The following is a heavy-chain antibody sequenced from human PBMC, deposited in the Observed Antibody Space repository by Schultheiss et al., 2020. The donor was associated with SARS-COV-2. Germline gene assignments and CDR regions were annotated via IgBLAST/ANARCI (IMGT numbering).Heavy chain of an antibody. V-gene: IGHV4-59*08. CDR3: ACRRDGYKTDNWFDP. Sequence: SETLSLTCTVSGGSISSYYWSWIRQPPGKGLEWIGYIYYSGSTNYNPSLKSRVTISVDTSKNQFSLKLSSVTATDTAVYYCACRRDGYKTDNWFDPWGQGTLVTVSS. D-gene: IGHD5-24*01. CDR2: IYYSGST. J-gene: IGHJ5*02. CDR1: GGSISSYY.